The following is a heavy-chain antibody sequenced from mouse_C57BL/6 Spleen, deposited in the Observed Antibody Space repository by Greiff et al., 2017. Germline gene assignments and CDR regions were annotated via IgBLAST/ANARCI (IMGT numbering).Heavy chain of an antibody. D-gene: IGHD3-2*02. CDR3: SRVRSSGYFYARDY. CDR1: GYAFSSYW. Sequence: QVQLQQSGPELVKPGASVKISCKASGYAFSSYWMNWVKQRPGKGLEWIGRIYPGDGDTNYNGKFKGKATLTADKSSSTAYMQLSSLTSEDSAVCFCSRVRSSGYFYARDYWGQRTSVTVSA. J-gene: IGHJ4*01. V-gene: IGHV1-82*01. CDR2: IYPGDGDT.